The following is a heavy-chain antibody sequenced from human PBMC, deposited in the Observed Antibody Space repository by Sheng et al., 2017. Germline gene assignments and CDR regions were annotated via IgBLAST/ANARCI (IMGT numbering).Heavy chain of an antibody. CDR1: GGSFSCYY. CDR2: INHSGST. V-gene: IGHV4-34*01. Sequence: QVQLQQWGAGLLKPSETLSLTCAVYGGSFSCYYWSWIRQPPGKGLEWIGEINHSGSTNYNPSLKSRVTISVDTSKNQFSLKLSSVTAADTAVYYCARAKSGYDTFDYWGQGTLVTVSS. D-gene: IGHD5-12*01. CDR3: ARAKSGYDTFDY. J-gene: IGHJ4*02.